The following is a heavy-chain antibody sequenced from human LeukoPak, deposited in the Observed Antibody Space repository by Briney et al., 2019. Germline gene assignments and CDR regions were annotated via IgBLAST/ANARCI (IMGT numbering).Heavy chain of an antibody. Sequence: GGSLRLSCAASGFTFSSYGMHWVRQAPGKGLEWVAVISYDGSNKYYADSVKGRFTISRDNSKNTLYLQMNSLRAEDTAVYYCAKGLLVGAPFDYWGQGTLVTVSS. CDR2: ISYDGSNK. J-gene: IGHJ4*02. CDR1: GFTFSSYG. CDR3: AKGLLVGAPFDY. D-gene: IGHD1-26*01. V-gene: IGHV3-30*18.